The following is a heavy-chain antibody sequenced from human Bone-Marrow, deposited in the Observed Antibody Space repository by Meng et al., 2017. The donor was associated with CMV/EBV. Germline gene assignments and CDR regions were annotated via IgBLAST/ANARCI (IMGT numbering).Heavy chain of an antibody. V-gene: IGHV3-7*01. J-gene: IGHJ6*02. CDR1: GFTFSSYW. Sequence: GESLKISCAASGFTFSSYWMSWVRQAPGKGLEWVANIKQDGSEKYYVDSVKGRFTISRDNAKNSLYLQMNSLRAEDTAVYYCAREGHYYYGMDVWGQGTTVTVSS. CDR3: AREGHYYYGMDV. CDR2: IKQDGSEK.